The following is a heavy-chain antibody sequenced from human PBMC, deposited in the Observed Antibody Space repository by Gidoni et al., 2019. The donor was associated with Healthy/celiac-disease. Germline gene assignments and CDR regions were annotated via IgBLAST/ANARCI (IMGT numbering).Heavy chain of an antibody. D-gene: IGHD4-4*01. Sequence: QVQLVQSGAEVKKPGSSVKVSCKASGGTFSSYAISWVRQAPGQGLEWMGGIIPIFGTANYAQKFQGRVTITADESTSTAYMELSSLRSEDTAVYYCARGRNAPHRKGFYYYYGMDVWGQGTTVTVSS. CDR3: ARGRNAPHRKGFYYYYGMDV. CDR1: GGTFSSYA. J-gene: IGHJ6*02. V-gene: IGHV1-69*01. CDR2: IIPIFGTA.